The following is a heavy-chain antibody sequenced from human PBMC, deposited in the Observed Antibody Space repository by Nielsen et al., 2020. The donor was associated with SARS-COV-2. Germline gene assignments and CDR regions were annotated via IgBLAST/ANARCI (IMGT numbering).Heavy chain of an antibody. D-gene: IGHD3-10*01. J-gene: IGHJ6*02. CDR2: IGTGGDT. CDR3: ARGGYGWIGGGMDV. Sequence: GESLQISCAASGFTFNNYDMHWVRQATGKGLEWVSAIGTGGDTYYPGSVKGRFTISRENAKNSLYLQMNSLRAGDTAVYYCARGGYGWIGGGMDVWGQGTTVTVSS. CDR1: GFTFNNYD. V-gene: IGHV3-13*01.